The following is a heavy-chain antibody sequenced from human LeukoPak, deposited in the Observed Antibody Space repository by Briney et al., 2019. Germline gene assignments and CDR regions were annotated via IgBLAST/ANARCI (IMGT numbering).Heavy chain of an antibody. CDR3: ARDPYSRSWSHGMDV. CDR2: IKEDGSEE. D-gene: IGHD6-13*01. J-gene: IGHJ6*02. Sequence: GGSLRLSCTASGFTFSTYWMSWVRQTPEKGLEWVANIKEDGSEEVYVDSVKGRFTISRDNAKSSLYLQMNSLRTEDTAVYYCARDPYSRSWSHGMDVWGQGTTVTVSS. CDR1: GFTFSTYW. V-gene: IGHV3-7*05.